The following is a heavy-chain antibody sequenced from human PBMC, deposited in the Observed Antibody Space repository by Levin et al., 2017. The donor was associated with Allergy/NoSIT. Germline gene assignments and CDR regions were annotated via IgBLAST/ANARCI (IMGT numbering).Heavy chain of an antibody. D-gene: IGHD4-17*01. CDR3: ARRNYGDYTYAFDY. V-gene: IGHV5-51*01. CDR1: GYSFTSYW. J-gene: IGHJ4*02. Sequence: GGSLRLSCKGSGYSFTSYWIGWVRQMPGKGLEWMGIIYPGDSDTRYSPSFQGQVTISADKSTSTAYLQWSSVKASDTAMYYCARRNYGDYTYAFDYWGQGTLVTVSS. CDR2: IYPGDSDT.